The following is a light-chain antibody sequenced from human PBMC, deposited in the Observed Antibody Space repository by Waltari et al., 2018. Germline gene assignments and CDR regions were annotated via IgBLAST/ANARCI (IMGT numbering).Light chain of an antibody. CDR2: WAS. V-gene: IGKV4-1*01. Sequence: DIVMTQSPDSLAVSLGERATVNCKSSQSVLYSSYSKHYLAWYQQKPGQPPKLLIYWASTRESGVPDRFSGSGSGTDFTLTISSLQAEDVAVYYCQQYYSTPYTFGQGTKLEIK. CDR3: QQYYSTPYT. CDR1: QSVLYSSYSKHY. J-gene: IGKJ2*01.